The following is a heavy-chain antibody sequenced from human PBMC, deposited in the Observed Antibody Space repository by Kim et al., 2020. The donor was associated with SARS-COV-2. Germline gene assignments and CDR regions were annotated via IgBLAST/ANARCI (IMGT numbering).Heavy chain of an antibody. D-gene: IGHD6-13*01. CDR3: ARSIAAAGRFRGY. CDR1: GGTFSSYT. CDR2: IIPILGIA. Sequence: SVKVSCKASGGTFSSYTISWVRQAPGQGLEWMGRIIPILGIANYAQKFQGRVTITADKSTSTVYMELSSLRSEDTAVYYCARSIAAAGRFRGYWGQGTLVTVSS. J-gene: IGHJ4*02. V-gene: IGHV1-69*02.